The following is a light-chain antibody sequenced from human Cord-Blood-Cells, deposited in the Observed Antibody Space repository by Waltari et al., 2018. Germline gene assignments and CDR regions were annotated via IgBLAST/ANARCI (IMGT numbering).Light chain of an antibody. J-gene: IGLJ3*02. V-gene: IGLV4-69*01. CDR3: QTWGTGV. CDR1: SGHSSYA. Sequence: QLVLTQSPSASASLGASVKLTCTLSSGHSSYAIAWHQQQPEKGPRYLMKLNSDGSHSKGDGIPDRFSGSSSGAERYLTIASLQSEDEADYYCQTWGTGVFGGVTKLTVL. CDR2: LNSDGSH.